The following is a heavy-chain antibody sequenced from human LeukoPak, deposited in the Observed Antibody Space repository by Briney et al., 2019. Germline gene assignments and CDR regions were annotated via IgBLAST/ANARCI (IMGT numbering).Heavy chain of an antibody. Sequence: ASVNVSCKAPGYTFTSYYMHWLRQAPGQGLEWMGIINPSGGSTSYAQKFQGRVTMTRDTSTSTVYMELSSLRSEDTAVYYCARGSGSTYYYYGMDVWGQGTTVTVSS. CDR1: GYTFTSYY. CDR3: ARGSGSTYYYYGMDV. V-gene: IGHV1-46*01. J-gene: IGHJ6*02. CDR2: INPSGGST. D-gene: IGHD3-10*01.